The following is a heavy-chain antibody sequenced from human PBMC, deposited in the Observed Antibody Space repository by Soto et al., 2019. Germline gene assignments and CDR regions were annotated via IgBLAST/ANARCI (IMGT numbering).Heavy chain of an antibody. D-gene: IGHD6-19*01. CDR1: GFTFSSYA. CDR3: AKGVPGIAVAGTGYFQH. CDR2: ISGSGDST. J-gene: IGHJ1*01. Sequence: TGGSVRLSCAASGFTFSSYAMSWVRQAPGKGLEWVSGISGSGDSTYYADSVKGRFTISRDNSKNTLYLQMNSLRAEDTAVYYCAKGVPGIAVAGTGYFQHWGQGTLVTVSS. V-gene: IGHV3-23*01.